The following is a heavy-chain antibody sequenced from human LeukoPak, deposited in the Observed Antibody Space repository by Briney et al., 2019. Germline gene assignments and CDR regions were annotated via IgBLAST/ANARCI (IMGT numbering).Heavy chain of an antibody. D-gene: IGHD2-15*01. V-gene: IGHV1-46*01. Sequence: ASVKVSYKASGYPFTGYFMHWVRQASGQGLEWMGIINPSDRSTSYAQRFQGRVTMTRDTSTSTVYMELSSLRSEDTAVYYCTRAIYCSGGSCHWEFDYWGQGTLVTVSS. CDR1: GYPFTGYF. J-gene: IGHJ4*02. CDR3: TRAIYCSGGSCHWEFDY. CDR2: INPSDRST.